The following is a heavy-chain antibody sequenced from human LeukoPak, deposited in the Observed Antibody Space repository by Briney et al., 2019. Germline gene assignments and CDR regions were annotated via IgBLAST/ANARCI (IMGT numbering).Heavy chain of an antibody. CDR1: GGSISSYY. V-gene: IGHV4-59*01. D-gene: IGHD3-10*01. CDR3: ARSYYYGSGSYPRFGFDY. J-gene: IGHJ4*02. CDR2: IYYSGST. Sequence: SETLSLTCTVSGGSISSYYWSWIRQPPGKGLEWIGYIYYSGSTNYNPSLKSRVTISVDTSKNQFSLKLSSVTAAVTAVYYCARSYYYGSGSYPRFGFDYWGQGTLVTVSS.